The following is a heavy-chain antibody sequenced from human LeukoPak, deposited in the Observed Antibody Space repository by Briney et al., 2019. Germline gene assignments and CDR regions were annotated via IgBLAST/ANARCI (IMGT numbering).Heavy chain of an antibody. J-gene: IGHJ3*02. CDR2: IYYSGST. CDR3: ARAIRGGTLQAAKHPGAFEI. D-gene: IGHD2-2*01. V-gene: IGHV4-59*01. CDR1: GGSISSDY. Sequence: PSETLSLTCTVSGGSISSDYWSWVWQPPREGLGWGGYIYYSGSTNYNPSPKSRVTISVDTSKNPFTLKLSSVTAADTPVYYCARAIRGGTLQAAKHPGAFEIWGQGTMVTVSS.